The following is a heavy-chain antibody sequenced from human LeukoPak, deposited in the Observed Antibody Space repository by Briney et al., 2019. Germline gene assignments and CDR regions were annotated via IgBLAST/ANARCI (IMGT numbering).Heavy chain of an antibody. CDR1: GFTFSSYS. J-gene: IGHJ3*02. D-gene: IGHD3-10*01. CDR3: AKSSTLYGSGSYDAFDI. Sequence: GGSLRLSCAASGFTFSSYSMNWVRQAPGKGLEWVAFIRYDGSNKYYADSVKGRFTISRDNSKNTLYLQMNSLRAEDTAVYYCAKSSTLYGSGSYDAFDIWGQGTMVTVSS. V-gene: IGHV3-30*02. CDR2: IRYDGSNK.